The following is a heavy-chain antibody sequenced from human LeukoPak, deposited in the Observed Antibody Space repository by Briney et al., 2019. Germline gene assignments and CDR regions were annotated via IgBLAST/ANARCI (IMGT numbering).Heavy chain of an antibody. V-gene: IGHV3-15*01. CDR2: ITSKSDGGIT. CDR3: ATDESNSFFF. CDR1: GFSFTDAW. Sequence: TAGGSLRLSCATSGFSFTDAWMSWVRQAPGKGLEWVGRITSKSDGGITDSAAPVKGRFTVSRDDSKNTLFLQMSSLRTEDTGVYYCATDESNSFFFWGQGTLVTVSS. D-gene: IGHD2/OR15-2a*01. J-gene: IGHJ4*02.